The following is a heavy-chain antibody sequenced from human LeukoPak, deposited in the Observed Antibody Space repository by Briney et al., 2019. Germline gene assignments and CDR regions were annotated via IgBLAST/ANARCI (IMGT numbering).Heavy chain of an antibody. Sequence: ASVKISCKASGYTFTGYYMHWVRQAPGQGLEWMGWINPNSGGTNYAQKFQGRVTMTRDTSISTAYMELSRLRSDDTAVYYCARVLIAAAGYFDYWGQGTLFTVSS. CDR2: INPNSGGT. V-gene: IGHV1-2*02. J-gene: IGHJ4*02. D-gene: IGHD6-13*01. CDR1: GYTFTGYY. CDR3: ARVLIAAAGYFDY.